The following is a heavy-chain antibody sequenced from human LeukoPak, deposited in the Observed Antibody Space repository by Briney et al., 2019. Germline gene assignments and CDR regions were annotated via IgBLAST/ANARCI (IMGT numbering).Heavy chain of an antibody. D-gene: IGHD1-26*01. Sequence: GGSLRLSCAASGFTFSDYSMNWVRQAPGKGLEWVSSISSSSSYIYYADSVKGRFTISRDNAKNSLYLQMNSLRAEDTAVYYCARNRGGGSYDAFDIWGQGTVVTVSS. CDR2: ISSSSSYI. J-gene: IGHJ3*02. CDR3: ARNRGGGSYDAFDI. V-gene: IGHV3-21*01. CDR1: GFTFSDYS.